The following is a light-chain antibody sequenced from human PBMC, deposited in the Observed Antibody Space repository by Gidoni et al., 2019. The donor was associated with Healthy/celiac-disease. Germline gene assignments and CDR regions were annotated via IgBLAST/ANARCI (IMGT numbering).Light chain of an antibody. J-gene: IGKJ1*01. Sequence: EIMLTQSPGPLSLSPGERATLSCRASQSVSSSYLAWYQQKPGQAPRPFISVASSRATGIPDRFSGSGSGTDFTFTISRLEPEDFAVYYCQQYGSSPTFGQGTKVEIK. CDR3: QQYGSSPT. CDR2: VAS. CDR1: QSVSSSY. V-gene: IGKV3-20*01.